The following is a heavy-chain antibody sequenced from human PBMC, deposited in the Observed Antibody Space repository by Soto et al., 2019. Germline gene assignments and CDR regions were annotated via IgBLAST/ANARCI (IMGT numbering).Heavy chain of an antibody. J-gene: IGHJ4*02. CDR2: ISSDGTDK. CDR1: GFTFMSYA. Sequence: QVQLTESGGGVVQPGRSLRLSCAASGFTFMSYAMHWVRQAPGKGLEWVASISSDGTDKYYADSVKGQFTLSRDNSKKTVYLQMNSLRVDDTAVYYCARISSLLSLSRPDYWGQGTLVTVSS. D-gene: IGHD3-16*01. CDR3: ARISSLLSLSRPDY. V-gene: IGHV3-30-3*01.